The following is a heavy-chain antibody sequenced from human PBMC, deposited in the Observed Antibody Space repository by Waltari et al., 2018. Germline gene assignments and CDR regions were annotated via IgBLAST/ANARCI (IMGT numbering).Heavy chain of an antibody. CDR2: ISPIFGTA. CDR1: GGTFSSYA. D-gene: IGHD6-13*01. Sequence: QVQLVQSGAEVKKPGSSVKVSCKASGGTFSSYAISWVRQAPGQGLEWMGGISPIFGTANYAQKFQGRVTITTDESTSTAYMELSSLRSEDTAVYYCARAFTRYSSSWYGGDHYYYMDVWGKGTTVTVSS. CDR3: ARAFTRYSSSWYGGDHYYYMDV. V-gene: IGHV1-69*05. J-gene: IGHJ6*03.